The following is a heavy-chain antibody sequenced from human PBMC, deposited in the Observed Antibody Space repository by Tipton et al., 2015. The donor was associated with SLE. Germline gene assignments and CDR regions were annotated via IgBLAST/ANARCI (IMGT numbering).Heavy chain of an antibody. CDR1: GVSISSFY. J-gene: IGHJ2*01. V-gene: IGHV4-4*07. CDR2: IYSSGDR. D-gene: IGHD4-17*01. Sequence: TLSLTCNVSGVSISSFYWTWIRQAAGGGQEWIGRIYSSGDRDHNTSLRSRVTMSIDASQNRVSLRLKSVSAADTAVYYCARGSDGEYVRYFDVWGSGTLVTVSS. CDR3: ARGSDGEYVRYFDV.